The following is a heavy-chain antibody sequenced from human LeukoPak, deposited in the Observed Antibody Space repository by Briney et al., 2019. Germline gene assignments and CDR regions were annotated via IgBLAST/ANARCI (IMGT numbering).Heavy chain of an antibody. CDR1: GFTFSSYA. Sequence: GGSLRLSCAAPGFTFSSYAMSWVRQAPGKGLEWVSAISGSGGSTYYADSVEGRFTISRDNSKNTLYPQMNSLRAEDTAVYYCAKDREVPAATSWFDPWGQGTLVTVSS. D-gene: IGHD2-2*01. V-gene: IGHV3-23*01. J-gene: IGHJ5*02. CDR2: ISGSGGST. CDR3: AKDREVPAATSWFDP.